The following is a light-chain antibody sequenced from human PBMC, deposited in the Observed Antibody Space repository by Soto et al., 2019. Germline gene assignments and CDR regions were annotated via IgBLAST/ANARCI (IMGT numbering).Light chain of an antibody. CDR1: SSDVGDYNY. CDR3: SSYTSSTTLKV. CDR2: DVS. J-gene: IGLJ2*01. Sequence: QSALTQPASVSGSPGQSITISCTGTSSDVGDYNYVSWYQQHPGKAPKLIIYDVSNRPSGVSNRFSGSKSGNTASLTISGLQAEYEADYYCSSYTSSTTLKVFGGGTKLTVL. V-gene: IGLV2-14*01.